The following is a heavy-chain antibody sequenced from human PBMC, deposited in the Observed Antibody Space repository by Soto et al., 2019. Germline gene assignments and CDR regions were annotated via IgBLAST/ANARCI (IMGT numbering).Heavy chain of an antibody. J-gene: IGHJ4*01. Sequence: PGGALRGLSAASGFTVSSNHMNWVRQAPGKGLEWVSVIYSGGSTYYADSVKGRFTISRDNSKNTLYLQMNSLRAEDTAVFYCARARGYYDSSGYCGYYFDYCGDVTPLPV. CDR3: ARARGYYDSSGYCGYYFDY. D-gene: IGHD3-22*01. CDR1: GFTVSSNH. CDR2: IYSGGST. V-gene: IGHV3-53*01.